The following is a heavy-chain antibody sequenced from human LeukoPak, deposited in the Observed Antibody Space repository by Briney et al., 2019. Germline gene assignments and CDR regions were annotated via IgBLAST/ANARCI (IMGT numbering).Heavy chain of an antibody. V-gene: IGHV3-23*01. CDR2: ISGSGGST. CDR1: GFTFSSYA. D-gene: IGHD2-21*02. Sequence: GGSLRLSCAASGFTFSSYAMSWVRQAPGKGLEWVSAISGSGGSTYYADSVKGRFTISRDNSKNTLYLQMNSLRAEDTAVYYCAKDDGIVVVTAVLDYWGQGTLVTVSS. CDR3: AKDDGIVVVTAVLDY. J-gene: IGHJ4*02.